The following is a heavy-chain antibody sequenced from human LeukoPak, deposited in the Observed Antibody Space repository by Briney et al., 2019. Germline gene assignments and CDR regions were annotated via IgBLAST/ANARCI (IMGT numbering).Heavy chain of an antibody. CDR1: GYSFTSYW. CDR2: IYPGDSDT. CDR3: ARDSSSRFPYYYYGMDV. J-gene: IGHJ6*02. Sequence: GESLKISCKGSGYSFTSYWIGWVRQMPGKGLEWMGIIYPGDSDTRYSPSFQGQVTISADKSISTAYLQWSSLKASHTAMYYCARDSSSRFPYYYYGMDVWGQGTTVTVSS. V-gene: IGHV5-51*01. D-gene: IGHD6-13*01.